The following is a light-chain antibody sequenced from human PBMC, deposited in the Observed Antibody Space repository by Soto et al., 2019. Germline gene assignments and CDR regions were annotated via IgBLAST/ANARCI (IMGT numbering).Light chain of an antibody. J-gene: IGLJ2*01. CDR1: SSVVGGYNY. Sequence: QSVLTQPASVSGSPGQSITISCTGTSSVVGGYNYVSWYQQHPGKAPKLMLYDVSNRPSGVSNRFSGSKSGNTASLTISGLQAEDEADYYCSSYTSNTTPVVFGGGTKVTVL. V-gene: IGLV2-14*03. CDR2: DVS. CDR3: SSYTSNTTPVV.